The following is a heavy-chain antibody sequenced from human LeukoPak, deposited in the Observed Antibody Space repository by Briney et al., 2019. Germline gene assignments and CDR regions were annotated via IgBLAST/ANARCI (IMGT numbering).Heavy chain of an antibody. CDR1: GYTFTGYY. Sequence: ASVKVSCKASGYTFTGYYMHWVRQAPGQGLEWMGWINPNSGGTNYAQKFQGRVTMTRDTSISTAYMELSRLRSDDTAVYYCARDHASRPRYCSGGSCYSGWFDPWGQGTLVTVSS. V-gene: IGHV1-2*02. CDR3: ARDHASRPRYCSGGSCYSGWFDP. J-gene: IGHJ5*02. D-gene: IGHD2-15*01. CDR2: INPNSGGT.